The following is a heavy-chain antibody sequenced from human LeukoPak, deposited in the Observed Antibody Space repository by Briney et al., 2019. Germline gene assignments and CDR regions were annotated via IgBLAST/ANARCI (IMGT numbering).Heavy chain of an antibody. CDR3: ASGTGFYSSYYGMDV. CDR1: GFTVSSNY. V-gene: IGHV3-66*01. Sequence: PGGSLRLSCAASGFTVSSNYMSWVRQAPGKGLEWVSVIYSGGSTYYADSVKGRFTISRDNSKNTLYLQMNSLRAEDTAVYYCASGTGFYSSYYGMDVWGQGTTVTVSS. J-gene: IGHJ6*02. CDR2: IYSGGST. D-gene: IGHD3-22*01.